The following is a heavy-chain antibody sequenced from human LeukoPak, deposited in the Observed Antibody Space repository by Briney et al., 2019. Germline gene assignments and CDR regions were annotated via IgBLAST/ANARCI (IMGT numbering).Heavy chain of an antibody. Sequence: SETLSLTCAVYGGSFSGYYWSWIRQPPGKGLEWIGEINHSGSTNYNPSLKSRVTISVDTSKNQFSLKLSSVTAADTAVYYCARGVTTVTTSMKARYFDLWGCGTLVTVSS. J-gene: IGHJ2*01. D-gene: IGHD4-11*01. V-gene: IGHV4-34*01. CDR3: ARGVTTVTTSMKARYFDL. CDR1: GGSFSGYY. CDR2: INHSGST.